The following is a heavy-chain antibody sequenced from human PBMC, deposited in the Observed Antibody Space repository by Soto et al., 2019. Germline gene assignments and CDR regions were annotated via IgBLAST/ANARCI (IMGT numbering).Heavy chain of an antibody. CDR3: ARSSGSYGMDV. CDR2: IYYSGST. D-gene: IGHD3-10*01. V-gene: IGHV4-28*01. Sequence: QVQLQESGPGLVKPSDTLSLTCAVSGYSISSSNWWGWIRQPPGKGLEWIGYIYYSGSTYYNPSLRSRVTVSVDTSKDQFSLKLSSVTAVDTAVYYCARSSGSYGMDVWGQGTTVTVSS. J-gene: IGHJ6*02. CDR1: GYSISSSNW.